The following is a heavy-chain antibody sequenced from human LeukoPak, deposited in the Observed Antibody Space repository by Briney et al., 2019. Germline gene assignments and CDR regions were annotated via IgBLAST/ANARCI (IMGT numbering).Heavy chain of an antibody. V-gene: IGHV3-21*01. CDR3: ARTCGGDCYLSDY. CDR2: ISTTSSYR. D-gene: IGHD2-21*02. Sequence: GGSLRLSCAASGFTFSSYSMTWVRQAPGKGLEWVSSISTTSSYRYYADSVKGRFTISRDNAKNSLYLQMNSLRAEDTAVYYCARTCGGDCYLSDYWGQGTLVTVSS. J-gene: IGHJ4*02. CDR1: GFTFSSYS.